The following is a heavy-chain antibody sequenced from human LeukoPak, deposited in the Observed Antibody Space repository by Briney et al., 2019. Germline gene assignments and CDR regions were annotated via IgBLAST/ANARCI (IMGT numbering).Heavy chain of an antibody. Sequence: GGSLRLSCAASGFTFSSYEMHWVRQPPGKGLEWVSYISSSDSTIYYADSVKGRFTVSRDNAKNTLYLQMNSLRAEDTAVYYCARERKYDSNFDYWGQGTLVTVSS. J-gene: IGHJ4*02. CDR2: ISSSDSTI. CDR3: ARERKYDSNFDY. CDR1: GFTFSSYE. V-gene: IGHV3-48*03. D-gene: IGHD1-1*01.